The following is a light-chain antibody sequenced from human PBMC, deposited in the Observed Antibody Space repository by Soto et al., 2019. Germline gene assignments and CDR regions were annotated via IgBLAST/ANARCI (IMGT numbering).Light chain of an antibody. CDR1: QTISSF. CDR2: AAS. CDR3: QQSYSTLYT. Sequence: DIQMTQSPSSLSASVGDRVTITCRASQTISSFLSWYQQNPGKAPKLLIYAASSLQSGVPSRFSGSGSGTDLTLTIGSLQPADFATYYCQQSYSTLYTFGQGTRLEIK. J-gene: IGKJ2*01. V-gene: IGKV1-39*01.